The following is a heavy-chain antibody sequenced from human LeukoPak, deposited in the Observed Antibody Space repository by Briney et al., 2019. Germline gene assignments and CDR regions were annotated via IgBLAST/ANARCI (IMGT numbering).Heavy chain of an antibody. V-gene: IGHV4-34*01. Sequence: SETLSLTCAVYGGPFGVYYWSWVRQPPGKGLEWIGEINHSGSTNYNPSLKSRVTISVDTSKSHFSLKLSSVTAADTAVYYCAGPGAGDLDYWGQGTLATVSS. J-gene: IGHJ4*02. CDR3: AGPGAGDLDY. D-gene: IGHD3-10*01. CDR1: GGPFGVYY. CDR2: INHSGST.